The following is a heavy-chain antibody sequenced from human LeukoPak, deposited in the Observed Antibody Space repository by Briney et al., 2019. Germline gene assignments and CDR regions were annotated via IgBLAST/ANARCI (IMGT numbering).Heavy chain of an antibody. D-gene: IGHD3-10*01. V-gene: IGHV4-59*08. CDR3: ARSIIGTRSKFDY. J-gene: IGHJ4*02. CDR1: VFSFCSCN. Sequence: SETLTLTCCVRVFSFCSCNFSWFWQPPATGLELIGYIPYSWSTNYIPSLKSRVTISLDTSKNQFALKLSSVTAADTAVYYCARSIIGTRSKFDYWGQGTLVTVSS. CDR2: IPYSWST.